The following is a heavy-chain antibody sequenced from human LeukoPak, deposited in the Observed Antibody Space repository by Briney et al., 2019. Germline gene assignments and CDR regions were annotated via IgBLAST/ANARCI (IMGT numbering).Heavy chain of an antibody. V-gene: IGHV1-2*02. Sequence: ASVKVSCKASGYTFTGDYMHWVRQAPGQGLEWMGWINPNSGGTNYAQKFQGRVTMTRDTSISTAYMELSRLRSDDTAVYYCARVGSYYGSFDYWGQGTLVTVSS. CDR3: ARVGSYYGSFDY. D-gene: IGHD1-26*01. CDR1: GYTFTGDY. CDR2: INPNSGGT. J-gene: IGHJ4*02.